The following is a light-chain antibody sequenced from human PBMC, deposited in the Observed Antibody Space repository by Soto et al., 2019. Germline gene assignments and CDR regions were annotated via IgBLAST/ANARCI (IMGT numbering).Light chain of an antibody. CDR1: TSEFGDYNL. V-gene: IGLV2-14*01. Sequence: QSALTQPASVSGSPGQSIAISCTGTTSEFGDYNLVSWYQQHPGKAPKLMIYDVSNRPSGISDRFSASKSGNTASLTISGLQAEDEADYYCSSYTSSNTLYVFGTGTKVTVL. CDR3: SSYTSSNTLYV. J-gene: IGLJ1*01. CDR2: DVS.